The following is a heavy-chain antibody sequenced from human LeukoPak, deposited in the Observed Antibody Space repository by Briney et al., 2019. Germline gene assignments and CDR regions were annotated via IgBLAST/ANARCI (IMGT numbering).Heavy chain of an antibody. CDR1: GFTFDRRG. V-gene: IGHV3-21*01. Sequence: PGGSLRLSCAASGFTFDRRGMNWVRQAPGKGPEWVSSISSSGTYIYYTDSVKGRFTISRDNAKNSLYLQMNSLSAEDTAMYYCARDTLKGWLNSGAFDIWGQGTMVTVSS. CDR3: ARDTLKGWLNSGAFDI. D-gene: IGHD2-15*01. CDR2: ISSSGTYI. J-gene: IGHJ3*02.